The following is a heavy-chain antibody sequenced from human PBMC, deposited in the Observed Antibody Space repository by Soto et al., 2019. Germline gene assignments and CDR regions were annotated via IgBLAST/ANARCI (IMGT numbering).Heavy chain of an antibody. J-gene: IGHJ5*02. V-gene: IGHV4-39*01. CDR2: IYYSGST. CDR1: GGSISSSSYY. D-gene: IGHD6-13*01. CDR3: ARPKGMEQQSWFDP. Sequence: PSETLSLTCTVSGGSISSSSYYWGWIRQPPGKGLEWIGSIYYSGSTYYNPSLKSRVTISVDTSKNQFSLKLSSVTAADTAVYYCARPKGMEQQSWFDPWGQGTLVTVSS.